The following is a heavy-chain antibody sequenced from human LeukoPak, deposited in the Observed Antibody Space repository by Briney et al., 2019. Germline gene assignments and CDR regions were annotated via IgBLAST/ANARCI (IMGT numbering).Heavy chain of an antibody. V-gene: IGHV3-23*01. CDR2: ISGSGGST. Sequence: GGSLRLSCAASGFTFSSYAMSWVRQAPGKGLEWVSAISGSGGSTYYADSVKGRFTISRDNSKNTLYLQMNSLRAEDTAVYYCVKDRSTTNPYGDYGFSPPFDYWGQGTLVTVSS. CDR1: GFTFSSYA. D-gene: IGHD4-17*01. J-gene: IGHJ4*02. CDR3: VKDRSTTNPYGDYGFSPPFDY.